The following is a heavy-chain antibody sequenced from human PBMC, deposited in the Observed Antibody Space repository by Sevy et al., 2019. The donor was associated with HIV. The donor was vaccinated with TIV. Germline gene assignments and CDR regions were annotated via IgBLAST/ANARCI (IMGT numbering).Heavy chain of an antibody. D-gene: IGHD2-15*01. Sequence: GGSLRLSCAASGFIFSSYGMHWVRQAPGKGLQWMAAISYDGSKKYYGNFVKGRFTISRDNSKNTLYLQMNSLRPEDTAVYYCTTAQVDCSSGKCYSAHYYYDMDVWGQWTPVTVSS. J-gene: IGHJ6*02. CDR1: GFIFSSYG. V-gene: IGHV3-30*03. CDR2: ISYDGSKK. CDR3: TTAQVDCSSGKCYSAHYYYDMDV.